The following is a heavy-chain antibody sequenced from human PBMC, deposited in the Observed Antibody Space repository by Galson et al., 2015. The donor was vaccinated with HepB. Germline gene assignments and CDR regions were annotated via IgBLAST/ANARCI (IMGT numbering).Heavy chain of an antibody. CDR3: AKGDVWGSGARNYGIDV. Sequence: SLRLSCAASGFTFSNYAMPWIRQAPGKGLEWVSSLSAGGDTTYYADSVKGRFTISRDNAKKMLSLRTNSLRAEDTAVYYCAKGDVWGSGARNYGIDVWGQGTTVTVSS. D-gene: IGHD3-16*01. CDR2: LSAGGDTT. V-gene: IGHV3-23*01. J-gene: IGHJ6*02. CDR1: GFTFSNYA.